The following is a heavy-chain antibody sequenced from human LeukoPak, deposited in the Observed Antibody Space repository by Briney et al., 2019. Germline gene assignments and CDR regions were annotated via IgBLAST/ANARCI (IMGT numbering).Heavy chain of an antibody. V-gene: IGHV3-7*01. CDR3: AREGYDISGYYPTDY. Sequence: GGSLRLSCAASGFTFGSYWMSWVRQAPGKGLEWVANIKQDGSEKYYVDSVKGRFTISRDNAKNSLYLQMNSLRAEDTAVYYCAREGYDISGYYPTDYWGQGTLVTVSS. CDR2: IKQDGSEK. CDR1: GFTFGSYW. J-gene: IGHJ4*02. D-gene: IGHD3-22*01.